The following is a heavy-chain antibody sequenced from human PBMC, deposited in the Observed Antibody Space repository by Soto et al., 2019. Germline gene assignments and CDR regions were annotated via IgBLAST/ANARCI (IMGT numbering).Heavy chain of an antibody. CDR3: ATGPRRLSD. CDR2: ISGSSSDT. D-gene: IGHD3-3*01. CDR1: GFTFSDYY. J-gene: IGHJ4*02. Sequence: QVQLVESGGGLVKPGGSLRLSCAASGFTFSDYYMSWIRQAPGKGLESLSYISGSSSDTNYADSVRGRFTISRDNAKNSLYLQMNSLRAEDPAMYYCATGPRRLSDWGQGTLVIVSS. V-gene: IGHV3-11*05.